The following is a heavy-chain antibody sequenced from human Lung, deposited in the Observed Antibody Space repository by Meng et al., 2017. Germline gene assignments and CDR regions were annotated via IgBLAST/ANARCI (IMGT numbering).Heavy chain of an antibody. J-gene: IGHJ4*02. D-gene: IGHD4-11*01. Sequence: HVQTQPGGPGLVTPSETLSLTCVVSGGSCSDYYWSWIRQPPGKGLEWIGEINHSGSSNNNPSLESRATISVDTSQNNLSLKLSSVTAADSAVYYCARGPTTMAHDFDYWGQGTLVTVSS. V-gene: IGHV4-34*04. CDR1: GGSCSDYY. CDR2: INHSGSS. CDR3: ARGPTTMAHDFDY.